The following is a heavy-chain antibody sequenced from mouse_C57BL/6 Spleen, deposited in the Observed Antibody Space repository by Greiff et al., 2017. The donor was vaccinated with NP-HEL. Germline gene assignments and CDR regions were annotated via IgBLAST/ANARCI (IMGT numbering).Heavy chain of an antibody. J-gene: IGHJ2*01. CDR2: IDPSDSYT. CDR3: ARFGGEFDY. CDR1: GYTFTSYW. V-gene: IGHV1-50*01. Sequence: QVQLQQPGAELVKPGASVKLSCKASGYTFTSYWMQWVKQRPGQGLEWIGEIDPSDSYTNYNQKFKGKATLTVDTSSSTAYMQLSSLTSEDSAVDYCARFGGEFDYWGQGTTLTVSS. D-gene: IGHD3-1*01.